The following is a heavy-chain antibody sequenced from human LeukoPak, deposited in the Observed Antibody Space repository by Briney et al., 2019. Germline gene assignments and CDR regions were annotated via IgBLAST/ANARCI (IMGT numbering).Heavy chain of an antibody. V-gene: IGHV4-59*12. CDR1: GGSISSYY. D-gene: IGHD3-10*01. Sequence: SETLSLTFTVSGGSISSYYWSWIRQPPGKGLEWIGYIYYSGSTNYNPSLKSRVTISVDTSKNQFSLKLSSVTAADTAVYYCARDHPTMVRGVYAFDIWGQGTMVTVSS. CDR2: IYYSGST. J-gene: IGHJ3*02. CDR3: ARDHPTMVRGVYAFDI.